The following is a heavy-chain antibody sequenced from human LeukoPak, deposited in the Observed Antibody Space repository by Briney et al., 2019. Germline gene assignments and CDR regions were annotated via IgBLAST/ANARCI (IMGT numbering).Heavy chain of an antibody. D-gene: IGHD1-14*01. CDR1: GFTFSSYA. CDR2: IKTKTEGGTT. J-gene: IGHJ4*02. CDR3: VTRVKSTGDY. V-gene: IGHV3-15*01. Sequence: PGGSLRLSCAASGFTFSSYAMSWVRQAPGKGLEWIGRIKTKTEGGTTEYAAPMKGRFTISRDDSKNTMYLQMNSLKTEDTALYYCVTRVKSTGDYWGQGTLVTVSS.